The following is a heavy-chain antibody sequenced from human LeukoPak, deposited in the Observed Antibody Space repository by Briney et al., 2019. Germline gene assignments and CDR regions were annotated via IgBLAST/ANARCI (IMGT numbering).Heavy chain of an antibody. CDR3: ARYGYYYGMDV. V-gene: IGHV3-21*01. Sequence: GGSLRLSCAASGFTSSNSAMNWVRQAPGKGLEWVSSISSSSSYIYYADSVKGRFTISRDNAKNSLYLQMNSLRAEDTAVYYCARYGYYYGMDVWGQGTTVTVSS. CDR2: ISSSSSYI. J-gene: IGHJ6*02. CDR1: GFTSSNSA. D-gene: IGHD4-17*01.